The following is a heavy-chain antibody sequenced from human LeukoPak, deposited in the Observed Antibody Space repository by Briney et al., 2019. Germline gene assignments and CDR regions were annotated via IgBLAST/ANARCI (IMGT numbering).Heavy chain of an antibody. Sequence: GASVKVSCKASGFTFTGYYVHWVRQAPGQGLEWMGWINLNSGGTNYAQKFQGRVTMTRDTSISTAYMELSSLRSDDPALYYCVRDRATVTTPYFDYWGQGTLVTVSS. CDR1: GFTFTGYY. V-gene: IGHV1-2*02. CDR2: INLNSGGT. J-gene: IGHJ4*02. D-gene: IGHD4-17*01. CDR3: VRDRATVTTPYFDY.